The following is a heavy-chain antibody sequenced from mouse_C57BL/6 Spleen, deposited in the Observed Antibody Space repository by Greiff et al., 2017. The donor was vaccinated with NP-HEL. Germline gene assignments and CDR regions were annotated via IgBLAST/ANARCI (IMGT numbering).Heavy chain of an antibody. CDR2: ISSGGSYT. J-gene: IGHJ4*01. D-gene: IGHD2-4*01. CDR1: GFTFSSYG. V-gene: IGHV5-6*01. CDR3: ARRWDDYEVDY. Sequence: EVQLVESGGDLVKPGGSLKLSCAASGFTFSSYGMSWVRQTPDKRLEWVATISSGGSYTYYPDSVKGRFTISRDNAKNTLYLQMSSLKSEDTAMYYCARRWDDYEVDYWGQGTSVTVSS.